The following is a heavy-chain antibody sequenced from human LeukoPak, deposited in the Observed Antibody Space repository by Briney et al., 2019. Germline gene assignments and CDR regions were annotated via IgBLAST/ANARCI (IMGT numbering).Heavy chain of an antibody. J-gene: IGHJ6*02. CDR2: IWYDGSNK. CDR3: ARNSQSYAMDV. V-gene: IGHV3-33*01. Sequence: GGSLRLSCAASGFTFSSYGMHWVRQAPGKGLEWVAIIWYDGSNKYYADSVKGRFTISRDSSKNTLYLQMNSLRAEDTAVYYCARNSQSYAMDVWGQGTMVTVSS. D-gene: IGHD4-11*01. CDR1: GFTFSSYG.